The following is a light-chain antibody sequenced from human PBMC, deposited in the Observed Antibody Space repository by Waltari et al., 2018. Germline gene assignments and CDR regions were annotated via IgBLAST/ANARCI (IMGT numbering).Light chain of an antibody. J-gene: IGKJ5*01. CDR2: FAS. Sequence: EIVMTQSPLSLSVTPGEPASISCTSSQSLLHPNGHKYLDWYLQKPGQSPQLLIYFASNRAPGVPDRFSGSESGTLFTLRISRVEAEDVGVYYFMQALQTPITFGQGTRLDIK. V-gene: IGKV2-28*01. CDR3: MQALQTPIT. CDR1: QSLLHPNGHKY.